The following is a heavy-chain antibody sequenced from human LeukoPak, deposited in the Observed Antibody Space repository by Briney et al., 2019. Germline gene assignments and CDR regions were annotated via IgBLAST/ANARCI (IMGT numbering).Heavy chain of an antibody. Sequence: GGSLRLSCAASGFTFSSYAMSWVRQAPGKGLEWVSVISGSGGSTYYADSVKGRFTISRDNSKNTLYLQMNSLRVEDTAVYYCARGRGADYGGNSGYFDYWGQGTLVTVSS. D-gene: IGHD4-23*01. J-gene: IGHJ4*02. CDR2: ISGSGGST. CDR3: ARGRGADYGGNSGYFDY. V-gene: IGHV3-23*01. CDR1: GFTFSSYA.